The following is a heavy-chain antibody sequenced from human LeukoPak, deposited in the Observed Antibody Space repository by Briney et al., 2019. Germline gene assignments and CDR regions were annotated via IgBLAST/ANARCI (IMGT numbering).Heavy chain of an antibody. D-gene: IGHD2-15*01. V-gene: IGHV1-2*02. Sequence: ASVKVSCKASGYTFTGYYMHWVRQAPGQGLEWMGWINPNSGGTNYAQKFQGRVTMTRDTSISTAYMELSRLRSDDTAVYYCARASPLTPRGYCSGGSCIPSGNTYNYWGQGTLVTVSS. CDR1: GYTFTGYY. J-gene: IGHJ4*02. CDR2: INPNSGGT. CDR3: ARASPLTPRGYCSGGSCIPSGNTYNY.